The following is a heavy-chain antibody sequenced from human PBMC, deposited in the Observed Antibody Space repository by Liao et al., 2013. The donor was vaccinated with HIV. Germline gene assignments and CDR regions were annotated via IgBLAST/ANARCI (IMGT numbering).Heavy chain of an antibody. V-gene: IGHV4-4*07. D-gene: IGHD3-10*01. CDR1: GGSISSYY. Sequence: QVQLQESGPGLVKPSETLSLTCTVSGGSISSYYWSWIRQPAGKGLEWIGRIYSSGSSNYNPSLKSRVTMSIHTSNNQFSLKLTSVTAADTAVYYCARALPRGLGIRWFDPWGQGTLVTVSS. CDR2: IYSSGSS. CDR3: ARALPRGLGIRWFDP. J-gene: IGHJ5*02.